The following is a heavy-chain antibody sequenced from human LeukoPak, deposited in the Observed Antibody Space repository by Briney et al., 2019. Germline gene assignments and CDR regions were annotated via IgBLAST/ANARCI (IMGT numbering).Heavy chain of an antibody. CDR3: ATKVVVLIGDAFDI. Sequence: PSETLSLTCTVSGGSISSSSYYWGWIRQPPGKGLEWIGSIYYSGSTYYNPSLKSRVTISVDTSKNQFSLKLSSVTAADTAVYYCATKVVVLIGDAFDIWGQGTMVTVSS. D-gene: IGHD3-22*01. CDR2: IYYSGST. V-gene: IGHV4-39*07. CDR1: GGSISSSSYY. J-gene: IGHJ3*02.